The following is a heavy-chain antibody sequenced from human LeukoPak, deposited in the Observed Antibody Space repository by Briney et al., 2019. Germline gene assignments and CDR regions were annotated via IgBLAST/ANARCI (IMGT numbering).Heavy chain of an antibody. CDR3: ARLLTTLDY. Sequence: SETLSLTCTVSGGSISSYYWSWIRQPPGKGLEWIGYIYYSGSTNYNPSLKSRVTISVDTSKNQFSLKLSSVTAAGTAVYYCARLLTTLDYWGQGTLVTVSS. D-gene: IGHD3-16*01. J-gene: IGHJ4*02. CDR1: GGSISSYY. V-gene: IGHV4-59*08. CDR2: IYYSGST.